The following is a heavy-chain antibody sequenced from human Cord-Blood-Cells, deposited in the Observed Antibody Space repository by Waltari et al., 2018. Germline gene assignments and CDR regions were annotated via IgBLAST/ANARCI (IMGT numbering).Heavy chain of an antibody. Sequence: QVQLQESGPGLVKPSETLSLTCAVSGYSISSGYYWGWIRQPPGKGLEWIGSIYHRGGTYYNPSLKSRVTISLDTSKNQFSLKLISVTAADTAVYYCASTGYYKYYFDYWGQGTLVTVSS. J-gene: IGHJ4*02. CDR1: GYSISSGYY. V-gene: IGHV4-38-2*01. CDR3: ASTGYYKYYFDY. D-gene: IGHD3-9*01. CDR2: IYHRGGT.